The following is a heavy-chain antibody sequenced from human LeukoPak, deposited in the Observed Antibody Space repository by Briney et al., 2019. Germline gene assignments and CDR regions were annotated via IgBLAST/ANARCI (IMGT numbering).Heavy chain of an antibody. CDR2: IYPGDSDT. CDR3: ARQSATVTTGGPEFHYYHYGMDV. J-gene: IGHJ6*02. V-gene: IGHV5-51*01. D-gene: IGHD4-17*01. CDR1: GYSFTSYW. Sequence: GESLKISCKGSGYSFTSYWIGWVRQMPGKGLEWMGIIYPGDSDTRYSPSFQGQVTILADKSISTAYLQWSSLKASDTAMYYCARQSATVTTGGPEFHYYHYGMDVWGQGTTVTVSS.